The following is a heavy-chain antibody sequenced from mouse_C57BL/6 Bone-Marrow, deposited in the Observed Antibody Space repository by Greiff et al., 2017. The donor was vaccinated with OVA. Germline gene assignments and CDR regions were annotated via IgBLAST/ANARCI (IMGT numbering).Heavy chain of an antibody. CDR3: ARRDDYDGAWFAY. CDR1: GYTFTDYY. V-gene: IGHV1-26*01. D-gene: IGHD2-4*01. J-gene: IGHJ3*01. CDR2: INPNNGGT. Sequence: VQLQQSGPELVKPGASVKISCKASGYTFTDYYMNWVKQSHGKSLEWIGDINPNNGGTRYNQKFKGKATLTVDKSSSTAYMEIRSLTSEDSAVYYCARRDDYDGAWFAYWGQGTLVTVSA.